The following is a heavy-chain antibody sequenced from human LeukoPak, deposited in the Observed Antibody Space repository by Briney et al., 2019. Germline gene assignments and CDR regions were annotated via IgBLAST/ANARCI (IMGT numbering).Heavy chain of an antibody. CDR2: IKEDGSEK. V-gene: IGHV3-7*01. CDR3: ARDYDSSGYDSRLNY. J-gene: IGHJ4*02. CDR1: GFTFSSYW. Sequence: GGSLRLSCAASGFTFSSYWMSWVRQAPGKGLEWIANIKEDGSEKNYVDSVKGRFTIARDNAKNSVFLQMNSLRAEDTAVYYCARDYDSSGYDSRLNYWGQGTLVTVSS. D-gene: IGHD3-22*01.